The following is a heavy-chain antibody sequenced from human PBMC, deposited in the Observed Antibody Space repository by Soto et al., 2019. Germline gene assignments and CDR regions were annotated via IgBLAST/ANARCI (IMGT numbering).Heavy chain of an antibody. D-gene: IGHD5-12*01. CDR3: ARDPRGYSGYDLQPFDY. V-gene: IGHV3-48*03. CDR1: GFTFRSYE. J-gene: IGHJ4*02. Sequence: GGSLRLSCAASGFTFRSYEMNWVRQAPGKGLEWVSYISSSGSTIYYADSVKGRFTISRDNAKNSLYLQMNSLRAEDTAVYYCARDPRGYSGYDLQPFDYWGQGTLVTVSS. CDR2: ISSSGSTI.